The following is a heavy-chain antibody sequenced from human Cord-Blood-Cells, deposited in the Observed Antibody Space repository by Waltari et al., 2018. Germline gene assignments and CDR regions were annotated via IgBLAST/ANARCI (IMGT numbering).Heavy chain of an antibody. CDR1: GGSISSSSYY. D-gene: IGHD6-25*01. CDR2: IYYWGST. Sequence: QLQLQESGPGLVKPSETLSLTCTAPGGSISSSSYYWGRILQPPGKWLEWFGGIYYWGSTYDNPSLKSRVTISVDTSKNQFSLKLSSVTAADTAVYYCASHESAAAAMDYWCQETLVTVSS. CDR3: ASHESAAAAMDY. J-gene: IGHJ4*02. V-gene: IGHV4-39*01.